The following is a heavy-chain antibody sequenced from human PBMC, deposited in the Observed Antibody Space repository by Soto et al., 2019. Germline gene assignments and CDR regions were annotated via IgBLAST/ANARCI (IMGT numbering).Heavy chain of an antibody. V-gene: IGHV3-30*04. CDR1: GFTFNTYS. J-gene: IGHJ2*01. Sequence: GGSLSLSCAASGFTFNTYSLHWVRQAPGKGLEWVGVISYDGTQKYYADSVRGRFTFSRDNAKNSLYLQMNSLRAEDTAVYYCARARSLTVRNWYFDLWGRGTLVTVSS. CDR2: ISYDGTQK. CDR3: ARARSLTVRNWYFDL. D-gene: IGHD4-17*01.